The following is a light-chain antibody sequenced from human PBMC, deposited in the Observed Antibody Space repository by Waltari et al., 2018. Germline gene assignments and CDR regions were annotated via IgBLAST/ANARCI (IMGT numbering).Light chain of an antibody. J-gene: IGLJ2*01. CDR2: EVS. V-gene: IGLV2-23*02. CDR3: CSYAGTNTWV. CDR1: SSDVWDYNL. Sequence: QSALTQPASVSASPGQSITISCNGTSSDVWDYNLVPWSQQPPAKAPKLLIFEVSKRPTGVSNRFSASKSGNTASMTISGLQAEDEATYHCCSYAGTNTWVFGGGTKVTVL.